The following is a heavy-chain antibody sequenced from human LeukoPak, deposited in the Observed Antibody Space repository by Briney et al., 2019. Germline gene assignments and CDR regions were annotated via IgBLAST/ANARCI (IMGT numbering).Heavy chain of an antibody. J-gene: IGHJ5*02. CDR1: GGSIGSFY. D-gene: IGHD2-2*01. Sequence: SETLSLTCTVSGGSIGSFYWSWIRQPPGKGLEWIGYIYHSGSTYYNPSLKSRVTISVDTSKNQFSLKLSSVTAADTAVYYCARHLIVVVPAGMSWFDPWGQGTLVTVSS. CDR3: ARHLIVVVPAGMSWFDP. V-gene: IGHV4-59*04. CDR2: IYHSGST.